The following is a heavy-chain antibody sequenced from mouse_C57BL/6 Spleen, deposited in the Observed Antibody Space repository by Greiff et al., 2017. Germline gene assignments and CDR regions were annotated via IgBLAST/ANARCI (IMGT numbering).Heavy chain of an antibody. CDR3: ARGSNYLYTMDY. Sequence: EVKLVESGPELVKPGASVKISCKASGYSFTDYNMNWVKQSNGKSLEWIGVINPNYGTTSYNQKFKGKATLTVDQSSSTAYMQLNSLTSEDSAVYYCARGSNYLYTMDYWGQGTSVTVSS. CDR2: INPNYGTT. J-gene: IGHJ4*01. CDR1: GYSFTDYN. D-gene: IGHD2-5*01. V-gene: IGHV1-39*01.